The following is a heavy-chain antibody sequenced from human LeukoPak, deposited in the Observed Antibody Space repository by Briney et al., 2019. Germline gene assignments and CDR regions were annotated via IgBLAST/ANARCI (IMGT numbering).Heavy chain of an antibody. CDR2: INSDGSST. CDR3: ARETPGIEAFDI. J-gene: IGHJ3*02. CDR1: GFTFSSYW. V-gene: IGHV3-74*01. Sequence: GGSLRLSCAASGFTFSSYWMHWVRQAPGKGLVWVSRINSDGSSTSYADSVKGRFTICRDNAKNTLYLQMNSLRAEDTAVYYCARETPGIEAFDIWGQGTMVTVSS.